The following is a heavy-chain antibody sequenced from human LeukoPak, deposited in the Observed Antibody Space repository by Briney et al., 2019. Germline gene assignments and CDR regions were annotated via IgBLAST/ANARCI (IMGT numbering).Heavy chain of an antibody. Sequence: PSETLSLTCTVSSGSISSFNYYWGWIRQPPGKGLEWIGSIYYSGSTYYNPSLKSRVTMPVDTSKNQFSLKLSSVTAADTAVYYCARLGWLYGSGSMNWFDPWGQGTLVTVSS. J-gene: IGHJ5*02. V-gene: IGHV4-39*01. CDR2: IYYSGST. CDR3: ARLGWLYGSGSMNWFDP. CDR1: SGSISSFNYY. D-gene: IGHD3-10*01.